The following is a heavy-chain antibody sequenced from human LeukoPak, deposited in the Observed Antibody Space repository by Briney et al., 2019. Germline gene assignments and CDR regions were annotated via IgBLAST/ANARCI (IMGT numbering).Heavy chain of an antibody. D-gene: IGHD3-16*01. J-gene: IGHJ4*02. V-gene: IGHV1-18*04. CDR1: GYTFTSYG. CDR2: ISAYNGNT. CDR3: AGDFLMITFGGVEIDY. Sequence: ASVKVSCKASGYTFTSYGISWVRQAPGQGLEWMGWISAYNGNTNYAQKLQGRGTMTTDTSTSTAYMELRSLRSEDTAVYYCAGDFLMITFGGVEIDYWGQGTLVTVSS.